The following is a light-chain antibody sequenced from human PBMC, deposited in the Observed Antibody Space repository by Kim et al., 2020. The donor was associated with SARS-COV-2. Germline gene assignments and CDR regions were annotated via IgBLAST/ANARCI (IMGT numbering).Light chain of an antibody. CDR3: QQYGNSPRT. CDR1: QSVSSSY. J-gene: IGKJ1*01. Sequence: SPGERATLSCMASQSVSSSYLAWYQQKPGQAPRLLIYDASSRATGISDRFSGSGSGTDFTLTISRLEPEDFAVYYCQQYGNSPRTFGQGTKVDIK. CDR2: DAS. V-gene: IGKV3-20*01.